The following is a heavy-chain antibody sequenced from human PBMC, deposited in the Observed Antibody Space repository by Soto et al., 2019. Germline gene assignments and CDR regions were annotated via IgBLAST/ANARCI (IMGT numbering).Heavy chain of an antibody. CDR3: ARLYYDFWSGFDY. CDR2: INHSGST. J-gene: IGHJ4*02. Sequence: SETLSLTCAVYGGSFSGYYWSWIRQPPGEGLEWIGEINHSGSTNYNPSLKSRVTISVDTSKNQFSLKLSSVTAADTAVYYCARLYYDFWSGFDYWGQGTLVTVSS. D-gene: IGHD3-3*01. V-gene: IGHV4-34*01. CDR1: GGSFSGYY.